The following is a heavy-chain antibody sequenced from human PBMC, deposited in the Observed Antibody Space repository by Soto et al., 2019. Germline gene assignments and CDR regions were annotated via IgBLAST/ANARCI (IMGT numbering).Heavy chain of an antibody. V-gene: IGHV1-18*01. CDR1: GYTFTSYG. CDR2: ISAYNGNT. Sequence: ASVKVSCKASGYTFTSYGISWVRQAPGQGLEWMGWISAYNGNTNYAQKLQGRVTMTTDTSTSTAYMELSSLRSEDTAVYYCARDQKHSSSWSPLDYWGQGTLVTVSS. J-gene: IGHJ4*02. D-gene: IGHD6-13*01. CDR3: ARDQKHSSSWSPLDY.